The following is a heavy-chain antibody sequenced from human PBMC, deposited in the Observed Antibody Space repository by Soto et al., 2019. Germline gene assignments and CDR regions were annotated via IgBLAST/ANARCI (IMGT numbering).Heavy chain of an antibody. Sequence: EVQLVESGGGLVQPGGSLRLSCAASGFTFSTYYMNWVRQAPGKGLVWVARITSDGSSTTYADSVKGRFTISRDNAKKTLYLHMNSLRAEDTAVYSCARERGGGFGDVWGQGTTVTVSS. CDR3: ARERGGGFGDV. V-gene: IGHV3-74*01. CDR1: GFTFSTYY. D-gene: IGHD3-10*01. CDR2: ITSDGSST. J-gene: IGHJ6*02.